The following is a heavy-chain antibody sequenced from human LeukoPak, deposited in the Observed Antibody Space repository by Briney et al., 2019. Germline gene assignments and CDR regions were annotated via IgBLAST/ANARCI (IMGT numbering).Heavy chain of an antibody. CDR1: GFTFSSYA. V-gene: IGHV3-23*01. D-gene: IGHD6-6*01. Sequence: GGSLRLSCAASGFTFSSYAMSWVRPAPGKGLEWVSAISGSGGSTYYADSVKGRFTISRDNSKNTLYLQMNSLRAEDTAVYYCARDSSSPGGRDYWGQGTLVTVSS. J-gene: IGHJ4*02. CDR3: ARDSSSPGGRDY. CDR2: ISGSGGST.